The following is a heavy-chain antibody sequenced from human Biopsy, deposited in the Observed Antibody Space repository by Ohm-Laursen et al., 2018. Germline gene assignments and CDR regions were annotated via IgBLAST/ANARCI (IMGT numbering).Heavy chain of an antibody. J-gene: IGHJ4*02. CDR3: AKDLRNNNWGVEN. Sequence: SLRLSCTASGFTFSTYGKSWVRQAPGTGLEWVSGISSTGNSTYYADSVKGRFTISRDKSKNTLYLQMNNLGDEATAFFYCAKDLRNNNWGVENWGQGTLVTVSS. CDR1: GFTFSTYG. D-gene: IGHD7-27*01. V-gene: IGHV3-23*01. CDR2: ISSTGNST.